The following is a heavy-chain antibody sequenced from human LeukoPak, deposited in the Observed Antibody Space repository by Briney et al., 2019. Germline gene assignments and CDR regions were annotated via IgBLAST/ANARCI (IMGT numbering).Heavy chain of an antibody. CDR3: ARGAVVGANFDY. V-gene: IGHV3-74*01. Sequence: PGWSLRLSCADSGFTFVRYWMHWVRQATGRGLVWVSHITTDGSRTSYADSVKGRFTISRDNAKNTLYLQMNSLRAEDTAVYYCARGAVVGANFDYWGQGTLVTVSS. CDR1: GFTFVRYW. J-gene: IGHJ4*02. CDR2: ITTDGSRT. D-gene: IGHD1-26*01.